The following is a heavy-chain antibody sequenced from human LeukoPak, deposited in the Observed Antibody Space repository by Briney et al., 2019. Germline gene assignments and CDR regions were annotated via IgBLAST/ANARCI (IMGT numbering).Heavy chain of an antibody. CDR2: ISAYNGNT. CDR3: ARVNDIVVVPAYSP. CDR1: GYTFTSYG. V-gene: IGHV1-18*01. Sequence: GASVTVSCKASGYTFTSYGISWLRQAPGQGLEWMGWISAYNGNTNYAQKLQGRVTMTTDTSTSTAYMELRSLRSDDTAVYYCARVNDIVVVPAYSPWGQGTLVTVSS. D-gene: IGHD2-2*01. J-gene: IGHJ5*02.